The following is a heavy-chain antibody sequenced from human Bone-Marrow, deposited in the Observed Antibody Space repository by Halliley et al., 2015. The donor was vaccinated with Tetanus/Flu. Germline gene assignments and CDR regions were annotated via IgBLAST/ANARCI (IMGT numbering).Heavy chain of an antibody. CDR3: ARHCSGNSCYTDAFDI. Sequence: TLSLTCTVSGGSISSYYWSWIRQSPGKGLEWIGYIYYSGSTRYNPSLNSRVTISVDTSKNQFSLELSSLTAADTAVYYCARHCSGNSCYTDAFDIWGQGTVVTVSS. CDR2: IYYSGST. J-gene: IGHJ3*02. D-gene: IGHD2-15*01. V-gene: IGHV4-59*01. CDR1: GGSISSYY.